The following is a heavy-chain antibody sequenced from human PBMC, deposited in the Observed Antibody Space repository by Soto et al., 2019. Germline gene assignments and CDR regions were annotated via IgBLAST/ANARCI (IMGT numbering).Heavy chain of an antibody. CDR1: GGSISSGDYY. CDR2: IYYSGST. Sequence: PSETLSLTCTVSGGSISSGDYYWSWIRQPPGKGLEWIGYIYYSGSTYYNPSLKSRVTISVDTSKNQFSLKLSSVTAADTAVYYCARVRGYVYYGMDVWGQGTTVTVPS. V-gene: IGHV4-30-4*01. D-gene: IGHD5-12*01. J-gene: IGHJ6*02. CDR3: ARVRGYVYYGMDV.